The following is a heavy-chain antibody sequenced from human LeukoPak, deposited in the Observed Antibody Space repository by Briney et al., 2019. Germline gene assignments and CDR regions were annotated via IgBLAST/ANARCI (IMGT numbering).Heavy chain of an antibody. D-gene: IGHD3-10*01. J-gene: IGHJ4*02. V-gene: IGHV3-7*02. CDR1: GFTFGSYW. CDR2: IKEDGSEK. Sequence: PGGSLRLSCAASGFTFGSYWMNWVRQAPGKGLEWVANIKEDGSEKYYVDSVKGRFTISRDNAKNSLYLQMNSLRAEDTAVYYCAKVPGGWGQGALVTVPS. CDR3: AKVPGG.